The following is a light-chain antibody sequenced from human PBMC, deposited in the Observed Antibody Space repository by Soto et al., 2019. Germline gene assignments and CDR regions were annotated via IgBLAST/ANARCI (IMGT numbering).Light chain of an antibody. CDR3: QQYGSSPLWT. CDR1: LSVSSSY. J-gene: IGKJ1*01. Sequence: EIVLTQSPGTLSLSPGERATLSCRARLSVSSSYLAWYQQKPGQAPRLLIYGASSRATGIPDRFSGSGSGTDFTLTISRLEAEDFAVYYCQQYGSSPLWTFGQGTKVEIK. CDR2: GAS. V-gene: IGKV3-20*01.